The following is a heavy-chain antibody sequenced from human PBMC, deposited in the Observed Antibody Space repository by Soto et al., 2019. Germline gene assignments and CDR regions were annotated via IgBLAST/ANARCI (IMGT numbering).Heavy chain of an antibody. D-gene: IGHD1-1*01. V-gene: IGHV3-30-3*01. CDR1: GFTFSSYA. Sequence: QVQLVESGGGVVQPGRSLRLSCVASGFTFSSYAVHWVRQAPGKGLEWVAVISYDGLNKYYADSVKGRFTISRDNSKNTLYLQMNSLRAEDTAVYYCARDSPQINEPNQHKYYFDYWGQGTLVTVSS. CDR2: ISYDGLNK. J-gene: IGHJ4*02. CDR3: ARDSPQINEPNQHKYYFDY.